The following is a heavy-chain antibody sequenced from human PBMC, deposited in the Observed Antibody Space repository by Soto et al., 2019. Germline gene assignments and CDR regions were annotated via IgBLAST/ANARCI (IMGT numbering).Heavy chain of an antibody. D-gene: IGHD7-27*01. CDR2: IYHSGST. CDR1: GGSISSRNW. V-gene: IGHV4-4*02. CDR3: ARDLGAFDI. Sequence: PSETLSLTCAVSGGSISSRNWWSWVRQPPGKGLEWIGEIYHSGSTNYNPSLKSRITINPDTSRNQFSLQLNSVTPEDTAVYYCARDLGAFDIWGQGTMVTVSS. J-gene: IGHJ3*02.